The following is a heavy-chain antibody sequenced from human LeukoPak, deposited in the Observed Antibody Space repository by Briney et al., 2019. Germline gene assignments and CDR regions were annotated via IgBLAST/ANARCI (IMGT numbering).Heavy chain of an antibody. Sequence: GGFLRLSCAASGFTFSSYAMSWVRQAPGKGLEWVSAMSGSGGSTYYADSVKGRFTISRDNSKDTLYLQMNSLRAEDTAVYYCAKGSSSGWSGDYFDYWGQGTLVTVSS. CDR3: AKGSSSGWSGDYFDY. D-gene: IGHD6-19*01. CDR2: MSGSGGST. V-gene: IGHV3-23*01. J-gene: IGHJ4*02. CDR1: GFTFSSYA.